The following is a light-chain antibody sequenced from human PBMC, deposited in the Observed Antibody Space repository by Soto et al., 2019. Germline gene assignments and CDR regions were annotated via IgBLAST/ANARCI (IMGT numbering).Light chain of an antibody. J-gene: IGLJ3*02. CDR3: SSYAGSNNWV. V-gene: IGLV2-8*01. CDR1: SSDVGNYKY. Sequence: QSVLTQSPSASGSPGQSVTISCTGTSSDVGNYKYVSWYQQHPGKAPKLMIYYVSKRPSGVPDRCSGSKSGSSASLTVSGLQSEDEADYYCSSYAGSNNWVFGGRTKVTVL. CDR2: YVS.